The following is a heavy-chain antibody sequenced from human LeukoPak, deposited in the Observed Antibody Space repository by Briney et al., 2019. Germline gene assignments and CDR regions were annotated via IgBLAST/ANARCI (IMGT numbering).Heavy chain of an antibody. Sequence: SVKVYCKASGGTLSSYAISWVRQARGQGLEWMGGIIPIFGTANYARKFHGRVTITADESTSTAYMELSSLRSEDTAVYYCAKDLAVARALNSGSYYLTLAYWGQGTLVTVSS. CDR2: IIPIFGTA. V-gene: IGHV1-69*13. CDR1: GGTLSSYA. CDR3: AKDLAVARALNSGSYYLTLAY. J-gene: IGHJ4*02. D-gene: IGHD1-26*01.